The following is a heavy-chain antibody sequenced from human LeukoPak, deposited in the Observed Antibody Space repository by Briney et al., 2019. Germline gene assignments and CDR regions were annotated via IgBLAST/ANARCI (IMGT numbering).Heavy chain of an antibody. CDR2: LHSGGIT. V-gene: IGHV3-53*01. J-gene: IGHJ4*02. D-gene: IGHD6-19*01. CDR1: GFTVSSNY. CDR3: AKGYSSGWYSTLDY. Sequence: GGSLRLSCAASGFTVSSNYMTWVRQAPGKGLEWVSVLHSGGITYYADSVKGRFTISRDNSKNTLYLQMNSLRAEDTALYYCAKGYSSGWYSTLDYWGQGTLVTVSS.